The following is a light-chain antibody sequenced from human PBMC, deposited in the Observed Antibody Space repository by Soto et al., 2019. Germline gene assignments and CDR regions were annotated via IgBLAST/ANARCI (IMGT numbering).Light chain of an antibody. J-gene: IGKJ1*01. CDR2: KVS. V-gene: IGKV2-30*02. CDR3: MQGTHWPWT. CDR1: QSLIHSDGNTY. Sequence: DVVMTQSPLSLPVTLGQPASISCRSSQSLIHSDGNTYLNWFQQRPGQSPRRLIYKVSDRDSGVPDRFTGSGSGTDFTLKISRVEDADVGVYYCMQGTHWPWTFGQGTEVEIK.